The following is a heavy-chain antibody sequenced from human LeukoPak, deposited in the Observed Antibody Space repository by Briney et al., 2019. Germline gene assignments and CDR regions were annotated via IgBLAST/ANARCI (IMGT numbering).Heavy chain of an antibody. CDR1: GFTFSSYG. D-gene: IGHD3-22*01. CDR3: AKEGGYYYDSSGLYFDY. Sequence: PGGSLRLSCAASGFTFSSYGMHWVRQAPGKGLEWVAFIRYDGSNKYYADSVKGRFTISRDNSKNTLYLQMNSLRAEDTAVYYCAKEGGYYYDSSGLYFDYWGQGTLVTVSS. V-gene: IGHV3-30*02. J-gene: IGHJ4*02. CDR2: IRYDGSNK.